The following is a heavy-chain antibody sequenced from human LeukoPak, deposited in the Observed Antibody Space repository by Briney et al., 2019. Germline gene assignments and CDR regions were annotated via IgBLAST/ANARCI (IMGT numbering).Heavy chain of an antibody. D-gene: IGHD5-24*01. V-gene: IGHV4-34*01. CDR1: GGSFSGYY. J-gene: IGHJ4*02. Sequence: SETLSLTCAVYGGSFSGYYWSWIRQPPGKGLEWIGEIYHSGSTNYNPSLKSRVTMSVDTSKNQFSLQLSSVTAADTAVYYCARHRSGWLQSSFDYWGQGTLVTVSS. CDR2: IYHSGST. CDR3: ARHRSGWLQSSFDY.